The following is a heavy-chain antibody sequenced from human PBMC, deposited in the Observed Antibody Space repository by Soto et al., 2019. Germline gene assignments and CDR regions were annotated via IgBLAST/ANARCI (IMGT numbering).Heavy chain of an antibody. Sequence: GASVKVSCKXSGYTFTGYYMHWVRQAPGQGLEWMGWINPNSGGTNYAQKFQGWVTMTRDTSINTAYMELSRLRYDDTAVYYCARASGSYYTGAFDIWGQGTMVTVSS. CDR3: ARASGSYYTGAFDI. CDR1: GYTFTGYY. V-gene: IGHV1-2*04. J-gene: IGHJ3*02. CDR2: INPNSGGT. D-gene: IGHD1-26*01.